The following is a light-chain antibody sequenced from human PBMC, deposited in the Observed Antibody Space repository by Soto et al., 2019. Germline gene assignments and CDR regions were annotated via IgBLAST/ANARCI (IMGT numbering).Light chain of an antibody. Sequence: DIVMTQSPDFLAVSLGESATIKCRSSQSVLHRSNGNSYVAWYQQKPGQPPKLLIYWSSTRESGVPDRFSGSGSGTDFTLTVNSLQAEDAAVYYCQQYQSIPFTFGPGTKVHI. CDR1: QSVLHRSNGNSY. V-gene: IGKV4-1*01. J-gene: IGKJ3*01. CDR2: WSS. CDR3: QQYQSIPFT.